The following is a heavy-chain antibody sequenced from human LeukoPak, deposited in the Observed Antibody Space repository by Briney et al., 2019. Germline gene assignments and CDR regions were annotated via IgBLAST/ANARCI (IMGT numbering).Heavy chain of an antibody. CDR1: GYTFTGYY. CDR2: INPNSGGT. CDR3: ARGVYYYGSGYLNFDY. V-gene: IGHV1-2*02. J-gene: IGHJ4*02. D-gene: IGHD3-10*01. Sequence: ASVKVSCTASGYTFTGYYMHWVRQAPGQGLEWMGCINPNSGGTNYAQKFQGRVTITADESTSTAYMELSSLRSEDTAVYYCARGVYYYGSGYLNFDYWGQGTLVTVSS.